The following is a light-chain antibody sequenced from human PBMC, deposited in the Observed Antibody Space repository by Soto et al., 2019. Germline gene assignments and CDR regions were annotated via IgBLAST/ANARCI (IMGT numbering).Light chain of an antibody. Sequence: EIVFTQSPVTLSLSPVARATVSCRASQSFSSSLAWYQQKPGQSPRLLIYGASTRANGIPDRFSGSGSGKDFTLTISSLEPEDSEVYYCLKRSNWLPVGGGTQVDIK. J-gene: IGKJ4*01. CDR1: QSFSSS. V-gene: IGKV3-11*01. CDR2: GAS. CDR3: LKRSNWLP.